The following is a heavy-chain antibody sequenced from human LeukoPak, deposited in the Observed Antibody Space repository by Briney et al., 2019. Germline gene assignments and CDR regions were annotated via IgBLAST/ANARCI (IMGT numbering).Heavy chain of an antibody. CDR3: AKSSVVSHYYYGMDV. V-gene: IGHV3-23*01. CDR1: GFTFSSYA. D-gene: IGHD5/OR15-5a*01. Sequence: PGGSLRLSCAAPGFTFSSYAMSWVRQAPGKGLEWVSAISGSGGSTYYADSVKGRFTISRDNSKNTLYLQMNSLRAEDTAVYYCAKSSVVSHYYYGMDVWGQGTTVTVSS. J-gene: IGHJ6*02. CDR2: ISGSGGST.